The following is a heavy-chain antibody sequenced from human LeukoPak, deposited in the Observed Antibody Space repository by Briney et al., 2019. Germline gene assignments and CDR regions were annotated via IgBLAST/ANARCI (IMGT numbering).Heavy chain of an antibody. J-gene: IGHJ5*02. CDR1: GFNFSSYT. CDR3: AREQIEGLDP. CDR2: IAYDGTNK. V-gene: IGHV3-30-3*01. Sequence: GGSLRLSCVASGFNFSSYTMHWVRKTPGKGLEWVTIIAYDGTNKYYADSVEGRFTISRDNSKNTLYLQMNSLRPEDTAVYYCAREQIEGLDPWGQGTLVTVSS.